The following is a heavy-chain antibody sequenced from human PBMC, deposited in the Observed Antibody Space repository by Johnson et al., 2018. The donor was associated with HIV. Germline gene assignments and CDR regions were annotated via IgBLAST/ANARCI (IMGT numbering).Heavy chain of an antibody. CDR2: IWYDGSKA. CDR1: GFTFSNYG. Sequence: QVQLVESGGGVVHPGGSLRLPCATSGFTFSNYGMHWVRQAPGKGLEWVAFIWYDGSKATYADSVNGRFTVSRDNSKDTLYLQMSSLRLEDTGVYYCARKTPAHAFDIWGQGTMVTVSS. CDR3: ARKTPAHAFDI. V-gene: IGHV3-30*02. J-gene: IGHJ3*02. D-gene: IGHD4-23*01.